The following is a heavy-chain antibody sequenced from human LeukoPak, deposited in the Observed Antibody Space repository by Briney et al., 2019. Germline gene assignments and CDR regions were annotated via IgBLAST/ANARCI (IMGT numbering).Heavy chain of an antibody. CDR2: IYYSGST. D-gene: IGHD3-10*01. CDR3: ARQWPGLWFGELLPNWFDP. CDR1: GGSFSDYY. V-gene: IGHV4-34*01. J-gene: IGHJ5*02. Sequence: SETLSLTCAVYGGSFSDYYWSWIRQPPGKGLEWIGTIYYSGSTYSNPSLKSRVTISVDTSKNQFSLKLSSVTAADTAVYYCARQWPGLWFGELLPNWFDPWGQGTLVTVSS.